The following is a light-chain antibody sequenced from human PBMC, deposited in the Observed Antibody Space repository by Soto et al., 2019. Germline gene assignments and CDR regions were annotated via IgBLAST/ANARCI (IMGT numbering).Light chain of an antibody. CDR3: QAWDSTTVV. CDR2: QDT. V-gene: IGLV3-1*01. Sequence: SYELTQPPSVSVSPGQTASITCSGDKLENKYICWYQQKPGQSPLLVIYQDTKRPSGIPERFSGSNSGNTATLTISGTQAMDEADYYCQAWDSTTVVFGGGTTLTVL. CDR1: KLENKY. J-gene: IGLJ2*01.